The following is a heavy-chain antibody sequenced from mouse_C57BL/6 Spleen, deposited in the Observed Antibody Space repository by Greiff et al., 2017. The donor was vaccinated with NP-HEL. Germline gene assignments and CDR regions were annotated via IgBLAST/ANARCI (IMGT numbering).Heavy chain of an antibody. V-gene: IGHV14-1*01. D-gene: IGHD1-1*01. CDR2: IDPEDGDT. J-gene: IGHJ2*01. CDR1: GFNIKDYY. Sequence: EVQLQQSGAELVRPGASVKLSCTASGFNIKDYYMHWVKQRPEQGLEWIGRIDPEDGDTEYAPKFQGKATMTADTSSNTAYLQLSSLTSEDTAVYYCTYSSGYYGSSYADYWGQGTTLTVSS. CDR3: TYSSGYYGSSYADY.